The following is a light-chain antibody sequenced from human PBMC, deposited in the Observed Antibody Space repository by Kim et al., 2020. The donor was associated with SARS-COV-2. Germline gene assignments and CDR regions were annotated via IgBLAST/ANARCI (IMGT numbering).Light chain of an antibody. CDR2: AVS. J-gene: IGKJ2*01. CDR1: HSIGRN. Sequence: SASVGDRVTITCRASHSIGRNLNWYQQKPGKAPNLLIYAVSKLQSGVPSRFTGSGSGTDFTLTISSLHPEDFASYYCQQTYDPPYTFGQGTKLAI. V-gene: IGKV1-39*01. CDR3: QQTYDPPYT.